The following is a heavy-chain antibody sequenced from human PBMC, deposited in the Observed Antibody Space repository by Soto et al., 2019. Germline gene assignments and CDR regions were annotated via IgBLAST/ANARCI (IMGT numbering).Heavy chain of an antibody. J-gene: IGHJ4*02. D-gene: IGHD3-22*01. CDR3: ARDQRWNYYDSSGYSL. Sequence: KPLETLSLTCTVSGGSISSYYWSWIRQPAGKGLEWIGRIYTSGSTNYNPSLKSRVTMSVDTSKNQFSLKLSSVTAADTAVYYCARDQRWNYYDSSGYSLWGQGTLVTVS. CDR1: GGSISSYY. CDR2: IYTSGST. V-gene: IGHV4-4*07.